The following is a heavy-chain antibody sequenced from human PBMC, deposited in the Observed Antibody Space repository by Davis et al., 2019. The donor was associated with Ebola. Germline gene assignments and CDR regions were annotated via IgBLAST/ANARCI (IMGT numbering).Heavy chain of an antibody. CDR2: ISYDGNNR. J-gene: IGHJ6*04. D-gene: IGHD2-15*01. Sequence: GESLKISCAASGFTFSSYAMHWVRQAPGKGLEWVAVISYDGNNRYHADSVKGRFTISRDNSKNSLYLQMNSLRAEDTAIYYCATGRYCGCGTCYSYYYYYGMDVWGKGTTVTVSS. CDR3: ATGRYCGCGTCYSYYYYYGMDV. CDR1: GFTFSSYA. V-gene: IGHV3-30-3*01.